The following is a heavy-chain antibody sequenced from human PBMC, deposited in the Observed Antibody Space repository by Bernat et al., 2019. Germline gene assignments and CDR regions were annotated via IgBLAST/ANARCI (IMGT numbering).Heavy chain of an antibody. CDR1: GFTFSSYA. CDR3: AKVTGYYYCYGMDV. D-gene: IGHD4-11*01. Sequence: EVQLLESGGGLVQPGGSLRLSCAASGFTFSSYAMSWVRQAPGKGLEWVSAISGSGGSTYYADSVKGRFTISRDNSKNTLYQQMNSLRAEETAVYYCAKVTGYYYCYGMDVWGQGTTVTVSS. J-gene: IGHJ6*02. V-gene: IGHV3-23*01. CDR2: ISGSGGST.